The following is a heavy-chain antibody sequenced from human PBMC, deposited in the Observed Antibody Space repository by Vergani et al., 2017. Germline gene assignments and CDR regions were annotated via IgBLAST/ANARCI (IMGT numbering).Heavy chain of an antibody. CDR2: INLSGGST. Sequence: VQLVQSGAEVKKPGASVKVSCKAFGYTFTSYYNHWVRQAPGQGLEWMGIINLSGGSTSYAQKFQGRVTMTRETSTSTVYMEMSSLRSDDTAVYYCAXAYHDSSGYYYGGAFDIWGQGTMVTVSS. J-gene: IGHJ3*02. D-gene: IGHD3-22*01. V-gene: IGHV1-46*03. CDR3: AXAYHDSSGYYYGGAFDI. CDR1: GYTFTSYY.